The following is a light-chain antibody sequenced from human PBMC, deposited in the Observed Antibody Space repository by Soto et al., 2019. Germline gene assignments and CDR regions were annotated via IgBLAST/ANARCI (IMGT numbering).Light chain of an antibody. CDR3: QQYNNYPWT. J-gene: IGKJ1*01. CDR1: QSISSW. V-gene: IGKV1-5*03. CDR2: KAS. Sequence: DIQMTQSPSTLSASAGDRVTITCRASQSISSWLAWYQQKPGKAPKLLIYKASLLESGVPSRFXXSGSETXXXXXXXXXQPDDFATYYCQQYNNYPWTFGQGTKVEIK.